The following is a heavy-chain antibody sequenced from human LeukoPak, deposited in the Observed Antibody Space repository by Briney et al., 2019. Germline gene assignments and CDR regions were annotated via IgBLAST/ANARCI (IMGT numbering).Heavy chain of an antibody. CDR3: APSAMAATGN. CDR1: RFTFRNYW. J-gene: IGHJ4*02. CDR2: IKQDGSEK. V-gene: IGHV3-7*01. D-gene: IGHD6-13*01. Sequence: PGGSLRLSCEDSRFTFRNYWMSWVRQAPGKGLEWVANIKQDGSEKYYLDSVKGRFTISRDNAKNSLYLQMNSLRAVDTAVYYCAPSAMAATGNWGQGTLVTVSS.